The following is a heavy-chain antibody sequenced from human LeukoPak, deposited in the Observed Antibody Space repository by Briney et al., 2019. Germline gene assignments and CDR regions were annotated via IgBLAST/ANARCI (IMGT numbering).Heavy chain of an antibody. CDR1: GGSFSGYY. Sequence: SETLSLTCAVYGGSFSGYYWSWIRQPPGKGLEWIGEINHSGSTNYNPSLKSRVTISVDTSKNQFSLKLSSVTAADTAVYYCARGTTSAGYYYGMDVWGQGTTATVSS. CDR3: ARGTTSAGYYYGMDV. CDR2: INHSGST. V-gene: IGHV4-34*01. D-gene: IGHD1-7*01. J-gene: IGHJ6*02.